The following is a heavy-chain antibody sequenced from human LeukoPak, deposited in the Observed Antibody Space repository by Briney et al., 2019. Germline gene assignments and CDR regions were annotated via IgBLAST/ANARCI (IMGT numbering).Heavy chain of an antibody. Sequence: GASVKVSCKASGYTFTGYYMHWVRQGPGQGLEWMGWINPNSGGTNYAQKFQGRVTMTRDTSISTAYMELSRLRSDDTAVYYCARDRIVVVPAAPTHYYYYGMDVWGQGTTVTVSS. CDR1: GYTFTGYY. CDR2: INPNSGGT. J-gene: IGHJ6*02. CDR3: ARDRIVVVPAAPTHYYYYGMDV. V-gene: IGHV1-2*02. D-gene: IGHD2-2*01.